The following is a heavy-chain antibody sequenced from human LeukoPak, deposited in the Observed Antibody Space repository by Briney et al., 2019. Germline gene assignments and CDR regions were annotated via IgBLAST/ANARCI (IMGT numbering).Heavy chain of an antibody. Sequence: GGSLRLSCAASGFTFSSYEMNWVRQAPGKGLEWVSYISSSGSTIYYADSVKGRFTIFRDNAKNSLYLQMNSLRAEDTAVYYCARDHGSGLGDLDPWGQGTLVTVSS. D-gene: IGHD3-10*01. V-gene: IGHV3-48*03. CDR1: GFTFSSYE. J-gene: IGHJ5*02. CDR3: ARDHGSGLGDLDP. CDR2: ISSSGSTI.